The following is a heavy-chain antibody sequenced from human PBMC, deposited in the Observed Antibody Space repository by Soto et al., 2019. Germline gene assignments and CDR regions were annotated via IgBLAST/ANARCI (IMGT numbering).Heavy chain of an antibody. CDR1: GFTFRSYW. CDR2: ISSDGSST. Sequence: GGSLRLSCAASGFTFRSYWIQWVRQAPGAGLVWVSRISSDGSSTSYADSVKGRFTISRDNAKNTLYLQMNSLRAEDTAVYFCASKYSSTWSYYYYYMDVWGKGTTVTVSS. D-gene: IGHD6-13*01. CDR3: ASKYSSTWSYYYYYMDV. J-gene: IGHJ6*03. V-gene: IGHV3-74*03.